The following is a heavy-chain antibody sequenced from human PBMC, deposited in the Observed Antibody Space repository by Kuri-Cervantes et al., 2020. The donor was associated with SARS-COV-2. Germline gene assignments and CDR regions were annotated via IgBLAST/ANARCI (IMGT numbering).Heavy chain of an antibody. V-gene: IGHV3-74*01. J-gene: IGHJ6*02. CDR2: INPDGSYT. CDR1: GFTFSGHW. CDR3: ARDPRGPTYGAALDYYYGMDV. D-gene: IGHD4-17*01. Sequence: SCAASGFTFSGHWIHWVRQAPGKGLVWVSRINPDGSYTNNADSVKGRFTLSRDNAKNMLFLQMNSLRAEDTAVYYCARDPRGPTYGAALDYYYGMDVWSQGTTVTVSS.